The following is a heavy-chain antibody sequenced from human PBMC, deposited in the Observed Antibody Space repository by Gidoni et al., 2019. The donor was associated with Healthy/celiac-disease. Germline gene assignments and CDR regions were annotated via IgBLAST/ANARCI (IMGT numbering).Heavy chain of an antibody. V-gene: IGHV3-48*04. Sequence: EVQLVESGGGLVQPGGSLRLSCAASGFTFSSYSMNWVRQAPGKGLEWVSYISSSSSTIYYADSVKGRFTISRDNPKNSLYLQMNSLRAEDTAVYYCARDPEYYDFWSGYRALYGMDVWGQGTTVTVSS. CDR3: ARDPEYYDFWSGYRALYGMDV. D-gene: IGHD3-3*01. J-gene: IGHJ6*02. CDR1: GFTFSSYS. CDR2: ISSSSSTI.